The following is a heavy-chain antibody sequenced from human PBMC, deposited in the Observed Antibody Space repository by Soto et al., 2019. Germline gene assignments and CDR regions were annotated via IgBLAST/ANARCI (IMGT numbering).Heavy chain of an antibody. J-gene: IGHJ6*02. CDR1: GGTFSSYA. CDR2: IIPIFCTA. CDR3: ARTLAARYYYGMDV. D-gene: IGHD6-6*01. V-gene: IGHV1-69*13. Sequence: GASVKVSCKASGGTFSSYAISWVRQAPGQGLEWMGGIIPIFCTANYAQKFQGRVTITADESTSTAYMELSSLRSEDTAVYYCARTLAARYYYGMDVWGQGTTVTVSS.